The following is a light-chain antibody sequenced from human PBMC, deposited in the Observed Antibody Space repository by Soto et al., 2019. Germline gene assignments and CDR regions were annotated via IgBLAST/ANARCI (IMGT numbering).Light chain of an antibody. V-gene: IGKV3-15*01. Sequence: EIVMTQSPATLSVSPGERATLSCRASQSVSSNLAWYQQKPGQAPRLLIYGASTRATGIPARFSGSGSGTEFTPTISSLQSEDFAVYYCQQYSNRYGTFGQGTKVEIK. J-gene: IGKJ1*01. CDR1: QSVSSN. CDR2: GAS. CDR3: QQYSNRYGT.